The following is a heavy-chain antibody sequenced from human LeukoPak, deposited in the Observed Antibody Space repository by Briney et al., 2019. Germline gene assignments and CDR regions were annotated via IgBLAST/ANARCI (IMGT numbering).Heavy chain of an antibody. CDR3: ARDHHCSSATCPSDY. CDR1: GFTFGDYG. Sequence: PGGSLRLSCAASGFTFGDYGMSWVRQAPGKGLEWVSGINWNAGSTGYVEFVKGRFTVSRDNAKSSLYLQMDSLRAEDTAFYYCARDHHCSSATCPSDYWGQGTLVTVSS. CDR2: INWNAGST. V-gene: IGHV3-20*04. D-gene: IGHD2-2*01. J-gene: IGHJ4*02.